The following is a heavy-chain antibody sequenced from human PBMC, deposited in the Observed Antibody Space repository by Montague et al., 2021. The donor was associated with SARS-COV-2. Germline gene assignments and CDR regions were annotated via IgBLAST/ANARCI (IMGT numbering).Heavy chain of an antibody. Sequence: SETLSLTCTASHYSITYAYYWGWVRQPPGKGLEWIGNIWHGGSTYYNPSLKSRITISVDTSKNQFSLKLTSVTAAATAVYYCARTSQYCDTTSCYLPNAMDVWGQGTTVTVSS. CDR3: ARTSQYCDTTSCYLPNAMDV. D-gene: IGHD2-2*01. CDR1: HYSITYAYY. CDR2: IWHGGST. J-gene: IGHJ6*02. V-gene: IGHV4-38-2*02.